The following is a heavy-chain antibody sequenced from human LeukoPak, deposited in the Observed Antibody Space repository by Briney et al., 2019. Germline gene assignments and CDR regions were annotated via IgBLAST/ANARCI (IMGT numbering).Heavy chain of an antibody. D-gene: IGHD2-2*01. V-gene: IGHV1-2*02. J-gene: IGHJ3*02. CDR1: GYTFTGYY. CDR3: ARRGCSSTSCPLAFDI. CDR2: INPNSGGT. Sequence: GASVKVSCKASGYTFTGYYMHWVRQAPGQGLEWMGWINPNSGGTNYAQKFQGSVTLTRDTSISTAYMELSRLRSDDTAVYYCARRGCSSTSCPLAFDIWGQGTMVTVSS.